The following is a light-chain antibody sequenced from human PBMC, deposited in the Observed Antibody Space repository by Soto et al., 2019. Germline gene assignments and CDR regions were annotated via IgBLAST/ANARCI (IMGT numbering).Light chain of an antibody. J-gene: IGKJ1*01. CDR3: QQYNIWPLWT. V-gene: IGKV3D-15*01. Sequence: EIVMTQSPATLSVSPGETASLSCRASQSAGNFLAWYQQKPGQAPRLLIYYISTRATGIPARFSGGGSETEFTLTISSLQSEDFAVYFCQQYNIWPLWTFGQGTKVDIK. CDR1: QSAGNF. CDR2: YIS.